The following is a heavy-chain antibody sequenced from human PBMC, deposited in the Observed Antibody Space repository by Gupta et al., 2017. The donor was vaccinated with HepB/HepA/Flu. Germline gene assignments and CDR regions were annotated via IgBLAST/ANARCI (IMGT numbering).Heavy chain of an antibody. J-gene: IGHJ4*02. D-gene: IGHD3-10*01. Sequence: EVQLLESGGGLVQTGESLRLSCAASGFTFSTYAMTWVRQAPGKGLAWVSTLSGDGTGAYYADSLRGRFTISRDNSKNTLYLQMNSLRAEDTAVYYCAKRTDGSVTYYSFDYWGQGTMVTVSS. V-gene: IGHV3-23*01. CDR3: AKRTDGSVTYYSFDY. CDR1: GFTFSTYA. CDR2: LSGDGTGA.